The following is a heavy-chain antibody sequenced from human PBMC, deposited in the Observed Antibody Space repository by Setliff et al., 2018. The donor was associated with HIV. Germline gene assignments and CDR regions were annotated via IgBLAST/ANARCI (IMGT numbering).Heavy chain of an antibody. CDR3: ATDPGYSSTWYSESFQH. Sequence: SVKVSCKASGGTFSSYPISWVRQAPGQGLEWMGGIIPIFGTTHYAQKFQGRVTVTADESTSTAYMELSSLRSDDTAMYYCATDPGYSSTWYSESFQHWGQGTVVTVSS. CDR1: GGTFSSYP. D-gene: IGHD6-13*01. J-gene: IGHJ1*01. V-gene: IGHV1-69*13. CDR2: IIPIFGTT.